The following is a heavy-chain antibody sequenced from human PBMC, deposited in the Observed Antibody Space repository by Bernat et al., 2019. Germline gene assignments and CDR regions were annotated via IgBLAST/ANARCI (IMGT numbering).Heavy chain of an antibody. CDR2: ISAYNGNR. Sequence: QVQLVQSGAEVKKPGASVKVSCKASGYTFTNYAATWVRQAPGQGLEWMGWISAYNGNRNYAQNFQGRVTMTTDTSTNTAYMELKSLRSDDTAVYYGARGGGVTPFDYWGQGALVTVSS. D-gene: IGHD3-16*01. V-gene: IGHV1-18*01. CDR3: ARGGGVTPFDY. CDR1: GYTFTNYA. J-gene: IGHJ4*02.